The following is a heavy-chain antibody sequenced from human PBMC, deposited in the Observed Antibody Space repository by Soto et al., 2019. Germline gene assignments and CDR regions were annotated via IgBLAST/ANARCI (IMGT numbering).Heavy chain of an antibody. CDR2: IYYNGST. Sequence: SETLSLTCTVSGDSVSSGSYYWTWVRQPPGKGLEWIGYIYYNGSTNYNPSLQSRVTISIDTSKNQFSLKLTSVTAADTAFYYCARDIRGYSRAFDYWGQGTLDTVSS. V-gene: IGHV4-61*01. J-gene: IGHJ4*02. D-gene: IGHD5-18*01. CDR1: GDSVSSGSYY. CDR3: ARDIRGYSRAFDY.